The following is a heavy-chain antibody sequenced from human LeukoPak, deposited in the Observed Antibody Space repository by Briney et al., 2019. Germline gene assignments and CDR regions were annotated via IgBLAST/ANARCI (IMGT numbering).Heavy chain of an antibody. CDR3: ARDATATGRRDY. D-gene: IGHD7-27*01. J-gene: IGHJ4*02. Sequence: GGSLRLSCAASGFIFSDYSMNWVRQAPGKGLEWVSFISSSSSTVYYADSVKGRFTVSRDNAKNSLYLQMNSLRAEDTAVYYCARDATATGRRDYWGQGTLVTVSS. CDR2: ISSSSSTV. V-gene: IGHV3-48*01. CDR1: GFIFSDYS.